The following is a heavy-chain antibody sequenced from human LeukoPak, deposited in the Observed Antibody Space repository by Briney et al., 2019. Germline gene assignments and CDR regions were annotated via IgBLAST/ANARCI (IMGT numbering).Heavy chain of an antibody. CDR1: GFTFSSYA. V-gene: IGHV3-64D*06. CDR2: ISSNGGST. Sequence: GGSLRLSCSASGFTFSSYAMHWFRQAPVKGLEYVSAISSNGGSTYYADSVKGRFTIFRDNSKNTLYLQMSSLRAEDTAVYYCVKDPYAYDSSGLDYWGQGTLVTVSS. CDR3: VKDPYAYDSSGLDY. J-gene: IGHJ4*02. D-gene: IGHD3-22*01.